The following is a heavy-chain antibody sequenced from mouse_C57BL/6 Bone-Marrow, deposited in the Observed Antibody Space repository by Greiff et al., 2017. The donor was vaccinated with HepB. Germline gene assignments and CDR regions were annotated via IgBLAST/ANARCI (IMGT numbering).Heavy chain of an antibody. CDR3: TTKSSWYAMDY. Sequence: VQLQQSGVELVRPGASVKLSCTASGFNIKDYYMHWVKQRPEQGLEWIGRIDPEDGDTEYAPKFQGKATMTADTSSNTAYLQLSSLTSEDTAVYYCTTKSSWYAMDYWGQGTSVTVSS. CDR2: IDPEDGDT. J-gene: IGHJ4*01. D-gene: IGHD1-1*01. CDR1: GFNIKDYY. V-gene: IGHV14-1*01.